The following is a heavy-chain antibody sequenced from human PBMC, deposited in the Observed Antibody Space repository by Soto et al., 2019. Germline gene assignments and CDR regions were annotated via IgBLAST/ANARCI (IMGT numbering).Heavy chain of an antibody. V-gene: IGHV1-18*01. Sequence: ASVKVSCKASGYTFTSYGISWVRQAPGQGLEWMGWISAYNGNTNYAQKLQGRVTMTTDTSTSTAYMELRSLRSDDTAVYYCARRVLAAAATNWLDPCGQGTLVTVSS. CDR2: ISAYNGNT. D-gene: IGHD6-13*01. J-gene: IGHJ5*02. CDR1: GYTFTSYG. CDR3: ARRVLAAAATNWLDP.